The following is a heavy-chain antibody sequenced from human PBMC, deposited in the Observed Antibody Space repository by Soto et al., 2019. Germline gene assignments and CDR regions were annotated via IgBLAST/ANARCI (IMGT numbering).Heavy chain of an antibody. J-gene: IGHJ4*02. CDR2: ISPFFGTT. CDR3: AREVVTEMTWGSFDS. V-gene: IGHV1-69*01. CDR1: GGGTLSNDA. D-gene: IGHD2-21*02. Sequence: QVHLVQSGADGRKAGSSVRVSCTASGGGTLSNDAISWVRQAPVQGLEWLGRISPFFGTTDYSQSFQGRLTMTANASTGTVYMDLRSLKSDDTAVYYCAREVVTEMTWGSFDSWGQGTLVAVSS.